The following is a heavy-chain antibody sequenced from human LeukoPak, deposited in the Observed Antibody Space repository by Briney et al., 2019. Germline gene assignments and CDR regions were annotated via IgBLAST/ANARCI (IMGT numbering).Heavy chain of an antibody. CDR1: GYTFTGYY. Sequence: ASVKVSCKASGYTFTGYYMHWVRQAPGQGLEWMGWINPNSGSTNYAQKFQGRVTMTRDTSISTAYMELRSLRSDDTAVYYCARWAQPYHYYYMDVWGKGTTVTISS. V-gene: IGHV1-2*02. J-gene: IGHJ6*03. CDR2: INPNSGST. CDR3: ARWAQPYHYYYMDV.